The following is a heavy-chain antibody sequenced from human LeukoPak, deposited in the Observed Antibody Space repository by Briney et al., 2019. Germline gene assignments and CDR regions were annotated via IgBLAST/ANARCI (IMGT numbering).Heavy chain of an antibody. D-gene: IGHD2-15*01. V-gene: IGHV3-7*01. J-gene: IGHJ4*02. CDR3: ASRSSVAASGPG. CDR2: INQDGSEK. Sequence: GGSLRLSCAASGFTFSSYWMSWVRQAPGKGLEWVANINQDGSEKYYVDSVKGRFTIFRDNAKNSLYLQMSILRADDTALYYCASRSSVAASGPGWGQGTLVTVSS. CDR1: GFTFSSYW.